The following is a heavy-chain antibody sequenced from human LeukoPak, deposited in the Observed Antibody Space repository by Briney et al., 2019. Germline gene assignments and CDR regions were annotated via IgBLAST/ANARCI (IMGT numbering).Heavy chain of an antibody. CDR2: VSIGGSFI. V-gene: IGHV3-21*01. D-gene: IGHD4-17*01. CDR1: GFTFSSYG. CDR3: ARNKINTVTTGWYFDL. J-gene: IGHJ2*01. Sequence: PGGSLRLSCAASGFTFSSYGMNWVRQAPGKGLEWVSFVSIGGSFIYYADSVKGRFTISRDDAKNSLYLQMNSLTAEDTAEYYCARNKINTVTTGWYFDLWGRGTLVCVSS.